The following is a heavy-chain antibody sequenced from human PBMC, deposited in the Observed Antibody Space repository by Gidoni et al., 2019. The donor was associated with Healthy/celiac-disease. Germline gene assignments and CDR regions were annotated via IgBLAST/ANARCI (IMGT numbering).Heavy chain of an antibody. D-gene: IGHD3-22*01. V-gene: IGHV1-69*06. CDR3: ARAPGEYYYDSSGYPFDY. J-gene: IGHJ4*02. CDR2: IIPIFGTA. Sequence: QVQLVQSGAEVKKPGSSVKVSCKASGGTFSSYAISGVRQAPGQGLEWRGGIIPIFGTANYEQKFQGRVTITADKSTSTAYMELSSLRSEDTAVYYCARAPGEYYYDSSGYPFDYWGQGTLVTVSA. CDR1: GGTFSSYA.